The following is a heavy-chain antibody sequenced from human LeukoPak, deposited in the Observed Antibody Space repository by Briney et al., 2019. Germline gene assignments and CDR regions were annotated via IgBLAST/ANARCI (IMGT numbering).Heavy chain of an antibody. J-gene: IGHJ6*02. CDR3: AGYYYDSSGYYYYYYGMDV. D-gene: IGHD3-22*01. V-gene: IGHV3-23*01. Sequence: GRSLRLSCAASGFTFSSYAMHWVRQAPGRGLEWVSAISGSGGSTYYANSVKGRFTISRDNSKNTLYLQMNSLRAEDTAVYYCAGYYYDSSGYYYYYYGMDVWGQGTTVTVSS. CDR1: GFTFSSYA. CDR2: ISGSGGST.